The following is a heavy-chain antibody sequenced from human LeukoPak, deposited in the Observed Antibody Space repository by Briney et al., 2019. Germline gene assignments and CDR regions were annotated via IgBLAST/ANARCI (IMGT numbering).Heavy chain of an antibody. V-gene: IGHV4-4*07. J-gene: IGHJ4*02. Sequence: SETLSLTCTVSGGSISSYYWSWIRQPAGKGLEWIGRIYTSGSTNYNPSLKSRVTMSVDTSNNHFSLKLSSGTAADTAVYYCARDATYSSSWRGTFDSWGQGALGTVSS. CDR3: ARDATYSSSWRGTFDS. CDR1: GGSISSYY. D-gene: IGHD6-13*01. CDR2: IYTSGST.